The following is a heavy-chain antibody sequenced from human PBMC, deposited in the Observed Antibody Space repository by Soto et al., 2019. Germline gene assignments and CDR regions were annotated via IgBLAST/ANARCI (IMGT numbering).Heavy chain of an antibody. V-gene: IGHV3-23*01. Sequence: GGSLRLSCAASGFTFSSYAMSWVRQAPGKGLEWVSAISGSGGSTYYADSVKGRFTISRDNSKNTLYLQMNSLRAEDTAVYYCAKDAPTDYGDYVRDLGVYFDYWGQGTLVTVSS. J-gene: IGHJ4*02. CDR3: AKDAPTDYGDYVRDLGVYFDY. CDR2: ISGSGGST. CDR1: GFTFSSYA. D-gene: IGHD4-17*01.